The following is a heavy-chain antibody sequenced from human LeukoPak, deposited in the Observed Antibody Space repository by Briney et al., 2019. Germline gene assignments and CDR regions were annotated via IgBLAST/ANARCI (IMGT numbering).Heavy chain of an antibody. J-gene: IGHJ5*02. V-gene: IGHV4-38-2*02. D-gene: IGHD1-26*01. CDR1: YYSISRGYY. CDR2: IYRDGST. CDR3: ARGQGATVPQVGKNWFDP. Sequence: SETLSLTCNVSYYSISRGYYWGWIRQPPGKGLEWIGSIYRDGSTTYNPSLRSRVILSVDTSKNQFSLKLISVTAADTAVYYCARGQGATVPQVGKNWFDPWGQGTRVIVSS.